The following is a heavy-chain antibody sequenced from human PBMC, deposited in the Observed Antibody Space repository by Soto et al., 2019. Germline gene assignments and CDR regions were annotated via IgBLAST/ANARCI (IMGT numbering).Heavy chain of an antibody. Sequence: GGSLRLSCAASGFTFSSYSMNWVRQAPGKGLEWVSSISSSSSYIYYADSVKGRFTISRDNAKNSLYLQMNSLRAEDTAVYYCARVGVAAAGTVGDYWGQGTLVTVSS. CDR1: GFTFSSYS. CDR2: ISSSSSYI. V-gene: IGHV3-21*01. J-gene: IGHJ4*02. CDR3: ARVGVAAAGTVGDY. D-gene: IGHD6-13*01.